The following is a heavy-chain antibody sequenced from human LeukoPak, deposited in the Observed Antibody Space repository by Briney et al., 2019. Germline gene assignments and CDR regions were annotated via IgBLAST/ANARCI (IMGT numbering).Heavy chain of an antibody. CDR1: GFTFSSYW. V-gene: IGHV3-7*01. Sequence: GGSLRLSCAASGFTFSSYWMSWVRQAPGKGLEWVANIKQDGSEKYYVDSVKGRFTISRDNAKNSLYLQMNSLRAEDTAIYYCARDHIVLSYGSELDAFDIWGQGTMVTVSS. CDR3: ARDHIVLSYGSELDAFDI. CDR2: IKQDGSEK. J-gene: IGHJ3*02. D-gene: IGHD5-18*01.